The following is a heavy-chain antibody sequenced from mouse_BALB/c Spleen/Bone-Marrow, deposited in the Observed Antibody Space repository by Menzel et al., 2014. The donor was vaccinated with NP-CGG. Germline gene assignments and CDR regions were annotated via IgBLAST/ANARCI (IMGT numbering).Heavy chain of an antibody. CDR3: TRGGNWDDFDY. Sequence: EVQRVESGGGLVQPGGSRKLSCAASGLTFSSFGMHWVRQAPEKGLEWVAYISSVSSTIYYADTVKGRFTISRDNPKNTLFLQMTSLRSEDTAMYYCTRGGNWDDFDYWGQGTTLTVSS. D-gene: IGHD4-1*01. J-gene: IGHJ2*01. CDR2: ISSVSSTI. V-gene: IGHV5-17*02. CDR1: GLTFSSFG.